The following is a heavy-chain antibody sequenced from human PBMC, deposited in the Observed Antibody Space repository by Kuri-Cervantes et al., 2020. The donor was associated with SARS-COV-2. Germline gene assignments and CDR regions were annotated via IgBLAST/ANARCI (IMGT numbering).Heavy chain of an antibody. CDR2: IDWDDDK. V-gene: IGHV2-70*11. CDR3: VRIRAATVIADY. D-gene: IGHD4-11*01. J-gene: IGHJ4*02. Sequence: SGPTLAKPTQTLTLTCTFSGFSLTTSGMCVAWIRQPPGKALEWLARIDWDDDKYYKTSLNTRLSISKDTSKDQVVLTMTNMDPVDTATYYCVRIRAATVIADYWGQGTLVTVSS. CDR1: GFSLTTSGMC.